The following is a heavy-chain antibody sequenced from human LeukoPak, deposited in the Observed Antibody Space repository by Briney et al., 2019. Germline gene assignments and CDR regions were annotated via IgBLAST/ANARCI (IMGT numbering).Heavy chain of an antibody. CDR1: GFTFSSYA. V-gene: IGHV3-23*01. CDR2: ISGSGGST. J-gene: IGHJ4*02. Sequence: PGGSLRLSCAASGFTFSSYAMSWVRQAPGKGLEWVSAISGSGGSTYYADSVKGRFTISRDNSKNTLYLQMNSLRAEDTAVYYCAKYPPYCSSTSCHEVFDCWGQGTLVTVSS. D-gene: IGHD2-2*01. CDR3: AKYPPYCSSTSCHEVFDC.